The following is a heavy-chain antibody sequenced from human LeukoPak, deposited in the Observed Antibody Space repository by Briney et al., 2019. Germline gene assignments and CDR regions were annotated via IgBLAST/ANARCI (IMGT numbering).Heavy chain of an antibody. D-gene: IGHD6-13*01. CDR2: INAGNGNT. CDR3: ARAAAAGVLFDY. Sequence: ASVKVSCKASGYTFTSYAMHWVRQAPGQRLEWMGWINAGNGNTKYSQEFQGRVTITRDTSASTAYMELSSLRSEDMAVYYCARAAAAGVLFDYWGQGTLVTVSS. CDR1: GYTFTSYA. V-gene: IGHV1-3*03. J-gene: IGHJ4*02.